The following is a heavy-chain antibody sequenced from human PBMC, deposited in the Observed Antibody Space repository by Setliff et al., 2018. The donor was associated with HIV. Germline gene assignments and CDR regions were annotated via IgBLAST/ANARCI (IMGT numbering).Heavy chain of an antibody. CDR1: GGTFSSYT. D-gene: IGHD5-18*01. Sequence: GASVKVSCKASGGTFSSYTISWVRQAPGQGLEWMGRIIPILGIANYAQKFQGRVSITTDESTSTTYMELSSLRSDDTAVYYCARGQVVGYTYSGIELWGQGTLVTVSS. J-gene: IGHJ4*02. CDR2: IIPILGIA. V-gene: IGHV1-69*16. CDR3: ARGQVVGYTYSGIEL.